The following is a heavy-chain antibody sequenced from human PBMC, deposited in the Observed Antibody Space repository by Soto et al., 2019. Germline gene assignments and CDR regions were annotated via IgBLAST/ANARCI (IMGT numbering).Heavy chain of an antibody. J-gene: IGHJ4*02. D-gene: IGHD6-13*01. Sequence: SETLSLTCTVSGGSISSSSYYWGWIRQPPGKGLEWIGSIYYSGSTYYNPSLKSRLTISVDTSKNQFSLKLSSVTAADTAVYYCASSIAAAYNAIYFDYWGQGTLVTVS. CDR2: IYYSGST. CDR3: ASSIAAAYNAIYFDY. V-gene: IGHV4-39*01. CDR1: GGSISSSSYY.